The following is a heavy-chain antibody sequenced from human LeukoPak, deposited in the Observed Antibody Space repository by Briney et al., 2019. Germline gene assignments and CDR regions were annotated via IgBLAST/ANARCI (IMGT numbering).Heavy chain of an antibody. V-gene: IGHV3-30*04. Sequence: PGGSLRLSCAASGFTFSSYAMHWVRQAPGKGLEWVAVISYDGSNKYYADSVKGRFTISRDNSKNTLYLQMNSLRAEDTAVYYCARDVLGEQWTGYFQHWGQGTLVTVSS. CDR2: ISYDGSNK. D-gene: IGHD3-10*01. CDR3: ARDVLGEQWTGYFQH. CDR1: GFTFSSYA. J-gene: IGHJ1*01.